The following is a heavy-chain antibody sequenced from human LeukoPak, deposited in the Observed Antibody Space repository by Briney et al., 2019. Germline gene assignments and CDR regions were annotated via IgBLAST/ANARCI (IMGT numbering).Heavy chain of an antibody. CDR2: IFHSGYT. Sequence: SETLSLTCTVSGYPISSGYFWGWIRQPPGKGPEYIGSIFHSGYTFYDPSLKSRLTLSVDTSKNQFSLRLRSVTAADTAVYYCARVTGYMIEDYFDYWGQGTLVTVSS. CDR1: GYPISSGYF. J-gene: IGHJ4*02. V-gene: IGHV4-38-2*02. CDR3: ARVTGYMIEDYFDY. D-gene: IGHD3-22*01.